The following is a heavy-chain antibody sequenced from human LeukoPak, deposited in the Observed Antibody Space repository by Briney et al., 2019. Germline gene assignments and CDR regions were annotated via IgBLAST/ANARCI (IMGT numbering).Heavy chain of an antibody. CDR3: ARDGFPSSPYVAFDI. CDR2: IYYSGST. J-gene: IGHJ3*02. V-gene: IGHV4-61*01. CDR1: GGSVSSGSYY. Sequence: SETLSLTCTVSGGSVSSGSYYWSWIRQPPGKGLEWIGYIYYSGSTNYNPSLKSRVTISVDTSKNQFSLKLSSVTAADTAVYYCARDGFPSSPYVAFDIWGQGTMVTVSS. D-gene: IGHD2-8*01.